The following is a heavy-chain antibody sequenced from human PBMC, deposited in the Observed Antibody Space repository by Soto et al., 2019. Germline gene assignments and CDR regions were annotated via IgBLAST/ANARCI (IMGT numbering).Heavy chain of an antibody. Sequence: QVQLQESGPGLVKPSETLSLTCTVSGGSISSYYWSWIRQPPGKGLEWIGYIYYSGSTNYNPSLKSRVTISVDTSNNQSSLKLSSVTAADTAVYYCARRGYFDSSGYDWYFDLWGRGTLVTVSS. CDR3: ARRGYFDSSGYDWYFDL. J-gene: IGHJ2*01. CDR1: GGSISSYY. CDR2: IYYSGST. D-gene: IGHD3-22*01. V-gene: IGHV4-59*08.